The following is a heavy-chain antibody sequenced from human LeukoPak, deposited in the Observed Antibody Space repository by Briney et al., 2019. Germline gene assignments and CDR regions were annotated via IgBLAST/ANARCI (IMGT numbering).Heavy chain of an antibody. CDR1: GFTFSDYY. CDR2: ISSSSSYT. Sequence: KSGGSLRLSCAASGFTFSDYYMSWIRQAPGKGLEWVSYISSSSSYTNYADSVKGRFTISRDNAKNSLYLQMNSLRAEDTAIYYWARDRGYCSSTSCASYFDYWGQEPLVTVPS. CDR3: ARDRGYCSSTSCASYFDY. J-gene: IGHJ4*02. D-gene: IGHD2-2*01. V-gene: IGHV3-11*06.